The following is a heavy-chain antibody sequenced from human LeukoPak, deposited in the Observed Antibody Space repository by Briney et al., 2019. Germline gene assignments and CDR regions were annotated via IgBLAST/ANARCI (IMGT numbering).Heavy chain of an antibody. Sequence: SETLSLTCTVSGGSISSGDYYWSWIRQPPGKGLEWIGYIYYSGSTYYNPSLKSRVTISVETSKNQFSLKLSSVTAADTAVYYCAREARLGELSLYFLDYWGQGTLVTVSS. CDR3: AREARLGELSLYFLDY. CDR2: IYYSGST. V-gene: IGHV4-30-4*01. CDR1: GGSISSGDYY. J-gene: IGHJ4*02. D-gene: IGHD3-16*02.